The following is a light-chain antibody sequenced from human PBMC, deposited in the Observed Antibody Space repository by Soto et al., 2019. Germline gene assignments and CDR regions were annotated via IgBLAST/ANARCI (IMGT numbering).Light chain of an antibody. CDR1: SSDVGGYNY. CDR2: DVS. V-gene: IGLV2-14*01. Sequence: QSALTQPASVSGSPGQSITISCTGTSSDVGGYNYVSWYQQHPGKAPKLMIYDVSNRPSGVSNRFSGSKSGNTASLTISWVQAEDEADYYCSSYTSSSTWVFGGGTKLTVL. J-gene: IGLJ3*02. CDR3: SSYTSSSTWV.